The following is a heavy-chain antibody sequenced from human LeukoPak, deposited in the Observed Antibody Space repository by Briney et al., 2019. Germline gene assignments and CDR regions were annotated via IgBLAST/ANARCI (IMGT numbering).Heavy chain of an antibody. J-gene: IGHJ4*02. D-gene: IGHD7-27*01. CDR2: INPNSGGT. V-gene: IGHV1-2*02. CDR3: ARDRNWGSIEVFDY. Sequence: ASVKVSCKASGYTFTGYYMHWVRQAPGQGLEWMGWINPNSGGTNYAQKFQGRVTMTRDTSISTAYMELSRLRSDDTAVYYCARDRNWGSIEVFDYWGQGTLVTVSS. CDR1: GYTFTGYY.